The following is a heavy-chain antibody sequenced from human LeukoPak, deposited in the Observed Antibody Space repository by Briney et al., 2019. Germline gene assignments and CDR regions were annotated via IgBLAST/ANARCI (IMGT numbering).Heavy chain of an antibody. Sequence: GGSLRLSCAASEFTISIHWMHWVRQAPGKGLEWVAFVGYDGSEKYSADSVKGRLTISRDNSKNTLYLQMNSLRLEDTAVYYCVSPSGSYGVGFWGQGTLATVSS. V-gene: IGHV3-30*02. CDR2: VGYDGSEK. CDR1: EFTISIHW. J-gene: IGHJ4*02. CDR3: VSPSGSYGVGF. D-gene: IGHD3-10*01.